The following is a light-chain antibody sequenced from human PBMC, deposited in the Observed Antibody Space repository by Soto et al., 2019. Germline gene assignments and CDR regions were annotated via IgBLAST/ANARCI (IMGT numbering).Light chain of an antibody. CDR3: QSYDSTLSGYVV. CDR1: SSNIGTYYD. CDR2: GND. V-gene: IGLV1-40*01. J-gene: IGLJ2*01. Sequence: QSVLTQPPSVSGAPGQRVSISCTGSSSNIGTYYDVHWYQQLPGTAPKLLIYGNDNRPSGVPDRFSGSKSGTSASLAITGLEAEDEADYYCQSYDSTLSGYVVFGGGTQLTVL.